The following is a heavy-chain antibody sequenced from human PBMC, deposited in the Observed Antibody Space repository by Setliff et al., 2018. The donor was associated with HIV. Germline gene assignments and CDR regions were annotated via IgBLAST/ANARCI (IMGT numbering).Heavy chain of an antibody. J-gene: IGHJ4*02. CDR1: GFTFSSYA. V-gene: IGHV3-23*01. D-gene: IGHD4-17*01. CDR3: TKFFGGYGDYMGFDY. CDR2: ITGGGDHT. Sequence: GGSLRLSCASSGFTFSSYAMNWVRQAPGKGLEWVSAITGGGDHTYYADSVKGRFAISRDNAKNSLYLQMDSLRVEDTTVYYCTKFFGGYGDYMGFDYWGQGTLVTVSS.